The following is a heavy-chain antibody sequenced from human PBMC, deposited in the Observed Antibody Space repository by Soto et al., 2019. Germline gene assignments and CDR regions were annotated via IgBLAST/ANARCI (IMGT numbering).Heavy chain of an antibody. Sequence: SETLSLTCAVSGGSISSGGYSWSWIRRPPGKGLEWIGYIYHSGSTYYNPSLKSRVTISVDRSKNQFSLKLSSVTAADTAVYYCARDREQWLVLPYYWGQGTLVTVSS. J-gene: IGHJ4*02. CDR1: GGSISSGGYS. D-gene: IGHD6-19*01. V-gene: IGHV4-30-2*01. CDR2: IYHSGST. CDR3: ARDREQWLVLPYY.